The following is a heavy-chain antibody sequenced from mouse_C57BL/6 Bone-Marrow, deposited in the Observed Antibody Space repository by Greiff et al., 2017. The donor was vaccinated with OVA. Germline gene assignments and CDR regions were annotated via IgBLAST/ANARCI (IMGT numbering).Heavy chain of an antibody. Sequence: QVQLQQSGPELVKPGASVKISCKASGYAFSNSWMNWVKQRPGKGLEWIGRIYPGDGDTNYNGKFKGKATFTADTSSNTAYMQLSSLTTEDSAIYYCASEGFDYWGQGTTLTVSS. J-gene: IGHJ2*01. CDR2: IYPGDGDT. V-gene: IGHV1-82*01. CDR1: GYAFSNSW. CDR3: ASEGFDY.